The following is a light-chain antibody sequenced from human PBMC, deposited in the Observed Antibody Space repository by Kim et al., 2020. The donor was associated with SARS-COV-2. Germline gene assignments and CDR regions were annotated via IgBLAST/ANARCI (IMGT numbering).Light chain of an antibody. V-gene: IGKV3-11*01. CDR3: QQRGN. CDR1: QSVGTY. Sequence: AHLSLSPGERATLSCRASQSVGTYLAWYQQKPGQAPRLLIYDASKRATGIPARFRGSGSGTDFTLTIGTLEPEDSAVYYCQQRGNFGQGTRLEIK. CDR2: DAS. J-gene: IGKJ5*01.